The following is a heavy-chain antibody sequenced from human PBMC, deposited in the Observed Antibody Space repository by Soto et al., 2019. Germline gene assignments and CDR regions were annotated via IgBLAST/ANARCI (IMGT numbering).Heavy chain of an antibody. CDR1: GYTLTELS. V-gene: IGHV1-24*01. CDR3: AGSIAVAGTPGFDY. CDR2: FDPEAGET. Sequence: ASVKVSCKVSGYTLTELSMHWVRQAPGKGLEWMGRFDPEAGETIYAQSLQGRVTMTEDTCTIPAYMELGRRRSEDTAGYYWAGSIAVAGTPGFDYWAQGTLITVSS. D-gene: IGHD6-19*01. J-gene: IGHJ4*02.